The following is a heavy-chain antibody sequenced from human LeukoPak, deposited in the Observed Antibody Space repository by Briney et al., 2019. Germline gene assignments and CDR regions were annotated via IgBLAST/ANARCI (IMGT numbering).Heavy chain of an antibody. D-gene: IGHD3-22*01. CDR3: ARAPSEIGGYYPEYFRH. CDR2: IKSDGST. V-gene: IGHV3-74*01. CDR1: GFTFSSYW. J-gene: IGHJ1*01. Sequence: PGGSLRLSCAVSGFTFSSYWMHWVRQAPGKGLVWVSRIKSDGSTRYADSVKGRFTISRDNAKNTVSLQMNSLRAEDTGVYYCARAPSEIGGYYPEYFRHWGQGTLCT.